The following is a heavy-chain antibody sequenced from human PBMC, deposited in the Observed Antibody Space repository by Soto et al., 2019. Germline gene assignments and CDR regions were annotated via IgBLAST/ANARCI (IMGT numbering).Heavy chain of an antibody. CDR2: INHSGST. D-gene: IGHD6-19*01. Sequence: PSETLSLTCAVYGGSFSGYYWSWIRQPPGKGLEWIGEINHSGSTNYNPSLKSRVTISVDTSKNQFSLKLSSVTAADTAVYYCARFSREAVAGPPYYFDYWGQGTLVTVSS. CDR1: GGSFSGYY. CDR3: ARFSREAVAGPPYYFDY. J-gene: IGHJ4*02. V-gene: IGHV4-34*01.